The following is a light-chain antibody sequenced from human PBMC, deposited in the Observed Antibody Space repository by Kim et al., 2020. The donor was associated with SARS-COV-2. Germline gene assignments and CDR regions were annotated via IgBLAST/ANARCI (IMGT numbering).Light chain of an antibody. J-gene: IGKJ1*01. V-gene: IGKV3-20*01. CDR3: QQYGSSLPWT. Sequence: EIVLTQSPGTLSLSPGERAILSCRTSQSVGTTYMAWYQQKAGQAPRVLIYGASTRADGIPDRFSGSGSGTEFTLTISSLEPDDFAMYFCQQYGSSLPWTFGQGTKVEIK. CDR1: QSVGTTY. CDR2: GAS.